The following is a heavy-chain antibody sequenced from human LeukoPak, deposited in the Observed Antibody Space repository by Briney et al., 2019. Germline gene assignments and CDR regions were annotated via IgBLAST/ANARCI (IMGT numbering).Heavy chain of an antibody. D-gene: IGHD6-13*01. V-gene: IGHV3-23*01. J-gene: IGHJ3*02. CDR2: ISGSGGGT. CDR1: GFTFSSYA. CDR3: AKDSGSSWFKGVFDI. Sequence: GGSLRLSCAASGFTFSSYAMSWVRRAPGKGLEWVSAISGSGGGTYYADSVKGRFTISRDSSKNTLYLQMNSLRAEDTAVYYCAKDSGSSWFKGVFDIWGQGTMVTVSS.